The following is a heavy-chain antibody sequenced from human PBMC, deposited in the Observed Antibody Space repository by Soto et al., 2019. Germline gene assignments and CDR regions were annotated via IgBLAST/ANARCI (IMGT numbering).Heavy chain of an antibody. J-gene: IGHJ4*02. Sequence: EVQLVESGGGLVKPGGSLRLSCAASGFTFSNTWVSWVRQAPGKGLEWVGRIKRKSDGVTPDYAAPVKGSFTISRDDSKTTVYLQMNSLKSEDTGVYYCARDLDFILTTRHFDYWGQGTLVTVAS. V-gene: IGHV3-15*01. CDR3: ARDLDFILTTRHFDY. CDR2: IKRKSDGVTP. D-gene: IGHD3-10*01. CDR1: GFTFSNTW.